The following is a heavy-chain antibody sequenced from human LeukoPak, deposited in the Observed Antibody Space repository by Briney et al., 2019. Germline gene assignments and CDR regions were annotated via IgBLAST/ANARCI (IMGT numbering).Heavy chain of an antibody. V-gene: IGHV1-2*02. CDR2: INPNSGGT. J-gene: IGHJ6*02. D-gene: IGHD3-22*01. CDR3: ASIYDSSGSGQDYYYYYGMDV. Sequence: GASVKVSCKASGYTFTGYYMHWVRQAPGQGLEWMGWINPNSGGTNYAQKFQGRVTMTRDTSISTAYMELSRLRSDDTAVYYCASIYDSSGSGQDYYYYYGMDVWGQGTTVTVSS. CDR1: GYTFTGYY.